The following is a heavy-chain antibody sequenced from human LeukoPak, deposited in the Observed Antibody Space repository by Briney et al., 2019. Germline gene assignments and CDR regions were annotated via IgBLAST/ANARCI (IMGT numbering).Heavy chain of an antibody. D-gene: IGHD4-11*01. CDR1: KFTFSHFG. V-gene: IGHV3-33*03. J-gene: IGHJ4*02. CDR2: IWHDGSSQ. CDR3: AKDAQRGFDYSNSLEK. Sequence: GGSLRLSCAASKFTFSHFGMHWVRQAPGKGLEWVAVIWHDGSSQYYADSVKGRFTVSRDNSQKMLYLQMNSLRPEDTAVYYCAKDAQRGFDYSNSLEKWGQGTLVTVS.